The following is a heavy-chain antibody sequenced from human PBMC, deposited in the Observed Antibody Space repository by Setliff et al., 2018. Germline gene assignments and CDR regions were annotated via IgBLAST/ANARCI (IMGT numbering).Heavy chain of an antibody. J-gene: IGHJ6*03. CDR3: ASHFLTVMKYYYYMDV. D-gene: IGHD5-18*01. V-gene: IGHV1-2*02. CDR1: GYTFTAYY. Sequence: ASVKVSCKASGYTFTAYYMHWVRQAPGQGLEWMGWINPGSGATNLAQRFQGRVTMTRDTSISTAYMELSSLRSDDTAVYYCASHFLTVMKYYYYMDVWGKGTTVTVSS. CDR2: INPGSGAT.